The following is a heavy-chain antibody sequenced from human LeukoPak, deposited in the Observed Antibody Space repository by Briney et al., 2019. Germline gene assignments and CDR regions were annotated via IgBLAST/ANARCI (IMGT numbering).Heavy chain of an antibody. Sequence: SETLSLTCSVSHDSFTSYYWNWIRQPPGKGLEWLGYIYSSGNTDYNPALKSRVTMSMDTSRNQLSLKLRSVTAADTAIYYCARDEGIAAQFDFWGQGMLVTVSS. D-gene: IGHD6-6*01. CDR1: HDSFTSYY. CDR2: IYSSGNT. J-gene: IGHJ4*02. V-gene: IGHV4-59*01. CDR3: ARDEGIAAQFDF.